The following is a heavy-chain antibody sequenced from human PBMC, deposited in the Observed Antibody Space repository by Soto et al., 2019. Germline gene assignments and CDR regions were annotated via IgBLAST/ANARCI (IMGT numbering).Heavy chain of an antibody. CDR3: ARAMGAVNYFDY. CDR2: FYYSDNA. Sequence: QVQLQESGPGLVKPPQTLSLTCTVSGASIRSGGFYWSWIRQHPEKGLEWIGYFYYSDNAYYNPSLRSRLTISGDASKNQFSLNLSSVTAADTAVYFCARAMGAVNYFDYWGQGILVTVSS. CDR1: GASIRSGGFY. D-gene: IGHD3-10*01. V-gene: IGHV4-31*03. J-gene: IGHJ4*02.